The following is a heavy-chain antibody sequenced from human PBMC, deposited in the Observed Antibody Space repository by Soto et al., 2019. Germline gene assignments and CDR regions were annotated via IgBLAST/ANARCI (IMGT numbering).Heavy chain of an antibody. CDR2: ISSSSSYI. J-gene: IGHJ4*02. CDR1: GFTFSSYS. D-gene: IGHD6-19*01. Sequence: EVQLVESGGGLVKPGGSLRLSCAASGFTFSSYSMNWVRQAPGKGLEWVSSISSSSSYIYYADSVKGRFTISRDNAKNSLYLQMNSLRGEDTAVYYCARDLGYSSGICYYWGQGTLVTVSS. CDR3: ARDLGYSSGICYY. V-gene: IGHV3-21*01.